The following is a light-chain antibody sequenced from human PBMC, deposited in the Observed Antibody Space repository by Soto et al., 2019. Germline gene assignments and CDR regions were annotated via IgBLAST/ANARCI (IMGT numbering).Light chain of an antibody. CDR3: VSYTDTDTLV. J-gene: IGLJ1*01. CDR2: EVT. CDR1: NTDVGQDKS. V-gene: IGLV2-14*01. Sequence: QSALTQPASVSGSRGQSITISCVGRNTDVGQDKSVSWYQQGPGKAPKLLIFEVTNRPSGVSSRFSGSRSGNTASLTISGLQPDDEGDYFCVSYTDTDTLVFGTGTKRTVL.